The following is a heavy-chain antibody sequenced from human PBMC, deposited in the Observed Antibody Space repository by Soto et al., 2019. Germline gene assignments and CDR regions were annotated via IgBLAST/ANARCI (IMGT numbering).Heavy chain of an antibody. Sequence: SETLSLTCTVSGGSISSSNYYWAWIRQPPVKGLEWIGTIYYSGNTYYNPSLKSRLTISVDTSKNQFSLKLNSVTAADTAVYYCARQPKYCDSDSCYSAHFDYWGQGAMVTVSS. CDR3: ARQPKYCDSDSCYSAHFDY. D-gene: IGHD2-2*02. V-gene: IGHV4-39*01. J-gene: IGHJ4*02. CDR1: GGSISSSNYY. CDR2: IYYSGNT.